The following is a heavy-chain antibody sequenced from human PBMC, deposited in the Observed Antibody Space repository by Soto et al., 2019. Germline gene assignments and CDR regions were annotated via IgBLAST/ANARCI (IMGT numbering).Heavy chain of an antibody. V-gene: IGHV4-59*08. J-gene: IGHJ4*02. D-gene: IGHD5-18*01. CDR3: AGWHTAMVFGY. CDR1: GGSISSYY. Sequence: PSETLSLTCTVSGGSISSYYWSWIRQPPGKGLEWIGYIYYSGSTNYNPSLKSRVTISVDTSKNQFSLKLSSVTAADTAVYYCAGWHTAMVFGYWGQGTLVTVSS. CDR2: IYYSGST.